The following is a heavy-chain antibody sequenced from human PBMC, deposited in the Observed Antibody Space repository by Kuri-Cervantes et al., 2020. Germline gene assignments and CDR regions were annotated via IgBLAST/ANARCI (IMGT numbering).Heavy chain of an antibody. CDR2: IYHSGST. CDR1: GYSISSGYY. Sequence: ESLKISCTVSGYSISSGYYWGWIRQPPGKGLEWIGSIYHSGSTYYNPSLKSRVTISVDTSKNQFSLKLSSVTAADTAVYYCARAGYSSSWSLDYWGQGTLVTVSS. D-gene: IGHD6-13*01. J-gene: IGHJ4*02. CDR3: ARAGYSSSWSLDY. V-gene: IGHV4-38-2*02.